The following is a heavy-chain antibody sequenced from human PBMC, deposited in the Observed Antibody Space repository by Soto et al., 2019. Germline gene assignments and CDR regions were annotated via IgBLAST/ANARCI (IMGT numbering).Heavy chain of an antibody. J-gene: IGHJ3*02. CDR3: ARGTRDAFDI. V-gene: IGHV1-69*02. Sequence: QVQLVQSGAEVKKPGSSVKVSCKASGGTFSSYTISWVRQAPGQGLEWMGRIIPILGIANYAQKFQGRVTTTADKSTSTAYMELSSMRSEDAAVYYCARGTRDAFDIWGQGTMVTVSS. CDR1: GGTFSSYT. CDR2: IIPILGIA.